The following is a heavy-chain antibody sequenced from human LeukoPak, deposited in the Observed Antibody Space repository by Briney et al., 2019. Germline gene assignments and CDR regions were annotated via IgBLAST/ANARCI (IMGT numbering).Heavy chain of an antibody. V-gene: IGHV3-21*01. CDR3: ARGEHLAAAGATIPYYMDV. J-gene: IGHJ6*03. D-gene: IGHD6-13*01. Sequence: TGGSLRLSCAASGFTFSSYSMNWVRQALGKGLEWVSSISSSSSYIYYADSVKGRFTISRDNAKNSLYLQMNSLRAEDTAVYYCARGEHLAAAGATIPYYMDVWGKGTTVTVSS. CDR2: ISSSSSYI. CDR1: GFTFSSYS.